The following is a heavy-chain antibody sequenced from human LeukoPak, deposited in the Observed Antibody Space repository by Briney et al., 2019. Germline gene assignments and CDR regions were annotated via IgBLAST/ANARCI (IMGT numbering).Heavy chain of an antibody. CDR1: GYSFTSYW. CDR2: VYPGDSDT. J-gene: IGHJ4*02. D-gene: IGHD5-18*01. V-gene: IGHV5-51*01. CDR3: ARRGEAMDPFDY. Sequence: GESLKISCKDSGYSFTSYWIGWVRQMPGKGLEWMGIVYPGDSDTRYSPSFQGQVTISADKSINTAYLQWSSLKASDTAIYYCARRGEAMDPFDYWGQGTLVTVSS.